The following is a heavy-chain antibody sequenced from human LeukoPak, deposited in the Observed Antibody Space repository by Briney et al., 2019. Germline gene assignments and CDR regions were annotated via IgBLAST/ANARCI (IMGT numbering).Heavy chain of an antibody. J-gene: IGHJ5*02. CDR2: INPNSGGT. CDR3: ARGPYQQQLVGVGFDP. V-gene: IGHV1-2*06. CDR1: GYTFTGYY. D-gene: IGHD6-13*01. Sequence: ASVKVSCKASGYTFTGYYMHWVRQAPGQGLEWMGRINPNSGGTNYTQKFQGRVTMTRDTSISTAYMELSRLRSDDTAVYYCARGPYQQQLVGVGFDPWGQGTLVTVSS.